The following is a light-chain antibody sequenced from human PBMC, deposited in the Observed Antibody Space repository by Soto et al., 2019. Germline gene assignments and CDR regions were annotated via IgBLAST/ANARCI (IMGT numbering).Light chain of an antibody. CDR3: QQYNNWPG. Sequence: EIVMTQSPATLSVSPGERATLSCRASQSVSSNLAWYQQKPGKAPRLLIYGASTRATGIPARFSGSGFGTEFTLTISSLQSEDFAVYYCQQYNNWPGFGQGTKVDIK. J-gene: IGKJ1*01. CDR1: QSVSSN. V-gene: IGKV3-15*01. CDR2: GAS.